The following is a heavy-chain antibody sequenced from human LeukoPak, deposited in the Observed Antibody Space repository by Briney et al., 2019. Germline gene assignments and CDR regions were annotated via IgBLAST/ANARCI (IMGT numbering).Heavy chain of an antibody. CDR1: GGSISSGSYY. D-gene: IGHD5-24*01. CDR3: ARGGGYNAYDY. V-gene: IGHV4-61*02. Sequence: SETLSLTCTVSGGSISSGSYYWSWIRQPAGKGLEWIGRIYTSGGTNYNPSLKSRVTISVDTSKNQFSLKLSSATAADTAVYYCARGGGYNAYDYWGQGTLVTVSS. CDR2: IYTSGGT. J-gene: IGHJ4*02.